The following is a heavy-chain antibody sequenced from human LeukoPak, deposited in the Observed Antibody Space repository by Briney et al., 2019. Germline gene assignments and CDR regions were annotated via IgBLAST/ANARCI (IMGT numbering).Heavy chain of an antibody. V-gene: IGHV3-23*01. D-gene: IGHD5-18*01. CDR2: ISGSGGST. J-gene: IGHJ6*03. CDR3: ARGGYSYGYAGVSPHYMAI. Sequence: GGSLRLSCAASGFTFSSYGMSWVRQAPGKGLEWVSAISGSGGSTYYADSVKGRFTISRDNSKNTLYLQMNSLRAEDTAVYYCARGGYSYGYAGVSPHYMAIWGKGTMVTISS. CDR1: GFTFSSYG.